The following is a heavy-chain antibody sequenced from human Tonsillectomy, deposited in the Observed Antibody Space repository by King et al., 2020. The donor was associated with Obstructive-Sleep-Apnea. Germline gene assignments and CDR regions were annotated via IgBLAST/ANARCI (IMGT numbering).Heavy chain of an antibody. Sequence: VQLVESGGGVVQPGRSLRLSCAASGFTFSSYGMHWVRQAPGKGLEWVAVIWYDGSNKYYADSVKGRFTISRDNSKNTLYLQMNSLRAEDTAVYYCAKEKGMVRGYWYFVLWGRGTLVTVSS. D-gene: IGHD3-10*01. CDR2: IWYDGSNK. CDR1: GFTFSSYG. V-gene: IGHV3-33*06. CDR3: AKEKGMVRGYWYFVL. J-gene: IGHJ2*01.